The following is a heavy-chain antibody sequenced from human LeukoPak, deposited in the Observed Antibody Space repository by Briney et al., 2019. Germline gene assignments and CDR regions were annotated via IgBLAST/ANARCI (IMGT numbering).Heavy chain of an antibody. D-gene: IGHD6-13*01. Sequence: PSETLSLTCTVSGGSISSYYWSWIRQPPGKGLEWIGYIYYSGSTNYNPSLKSRVTISVDTSKNQFSLKLSSVTAADTAVYYCARVPPLYSSSWSEYFQHWGQGTLVTVSS. J-gene: IGHJ1*01. CDR3: ARVPPLYSSSWSEYFQH. CDR2: IYYSGST. CDR1: GGSISSYY. V-gene: IGHV4-59*01.